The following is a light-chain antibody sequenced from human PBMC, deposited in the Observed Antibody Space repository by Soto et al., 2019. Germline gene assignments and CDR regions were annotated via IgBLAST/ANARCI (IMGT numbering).Light chain of an antibody. CDR1: QTVRNNY. V-gene: IGKV3-20*01. CDR2: DAS. CDR3: QQFSSYPLT. Sequence: EFVLTQSPGTLSLSPGERATLSCRASQTVRNNYLAWYQQKPGQAPRLLIYDASSRATGIPDRFSGGGSGTHFHLPLRRLEPEDFAVYYCQQFSSYPLTFGGGTKVHIK. J-gene: IGKJ4*01.